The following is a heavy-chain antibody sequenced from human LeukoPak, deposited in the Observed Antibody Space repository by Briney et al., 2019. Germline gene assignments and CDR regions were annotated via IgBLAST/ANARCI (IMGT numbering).Heavy chain of an antibody. CDR1: RYTLTSYG. D-gene: IGHD2-21*01. J-gene: IGHJ5*02. Sequence: SVNDSRKASRYTLTSYGISSVRQSPGQEVTCMGRISAYNGNTNYEPKLQGRVTMTADTSTSPSYMELRSLRSDDTAVYYCARVLAAIAIEVWFDPWGQGTLVTVSS. CDR2: ISAYNGNT. CDR3: ARVLAAIAIEVWFDP. V-gene: IGHV1-18*01.